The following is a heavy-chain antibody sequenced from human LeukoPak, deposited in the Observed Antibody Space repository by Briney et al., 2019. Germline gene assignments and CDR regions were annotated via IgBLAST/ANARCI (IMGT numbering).Heavy chain of an antibody. J-gene: IGHJ4*02. CDR3: ARFDGGPSPFDY. CDR1: GYSISSGYY. V-gene: IGHV4-38-2*01. CDR2: IYHSGST. Sequence: PSETLSLTCAVSGYSISSGYYWGWIRQPPGQGLEWIGSIYHSGSTHYNPSLKSRITISVDTSKNQFSLKLRSVTAADTAVYYCARFDGGPSPFDYWGQGTLVTISS. D-gene: IGHD6-25*01.